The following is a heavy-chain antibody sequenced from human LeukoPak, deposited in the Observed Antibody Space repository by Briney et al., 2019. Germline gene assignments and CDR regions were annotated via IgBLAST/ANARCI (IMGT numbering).Heavy chain of an antibody. D-gene: IGHD4-17*01. CDR3: ARHSGAYGDYGTWFNY. Sequence: SETLSLTCTVSGGSISSYYWSWIRQPPGKGLEWIGYIYYSGSTIYNPSLKSRVTISLDTSKNQFSLNLTSATAADTAVYYCARHSGAYGDYGTWFNYWGQGTLVAVSS. CDR1: GGSISSYY. V-gene: IGHV4-59*08. J-gene: IGHJ4*02. CDR2: IYYSGST.